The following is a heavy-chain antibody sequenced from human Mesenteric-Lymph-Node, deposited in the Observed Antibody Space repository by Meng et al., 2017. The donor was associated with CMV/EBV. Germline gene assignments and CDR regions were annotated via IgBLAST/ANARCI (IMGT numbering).Heavy chain of an antibody. CDR1: GGSFSGYY. V-gene: IGHV4-34*01. D-gene: IGHD6-19*01. CDR2: INHSGST. CDR3: ARGRAVAGYMTYYYGMDV. Sequence: GSLRLSCAVYGGSFSGYYWSWIRQPPGKGLEWIGEINHSGSTNYSPSLKSRVTISVDTSKNQFSLKLSSVTAADTAVYYCARGRAVAGYMTYYYGMDVWGQGTTVTVSS. J-gene: IGHJ6*02.